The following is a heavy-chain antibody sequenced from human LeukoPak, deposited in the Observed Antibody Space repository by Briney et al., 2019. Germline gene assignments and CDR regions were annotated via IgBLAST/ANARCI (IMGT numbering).Heavy chain of an antibody. V-gene: IGHV1-2*02. Sequence: ASVKVSCTASGYTFTDHYIHWVRQAPGQGLEWMGWITANTGGTNYAQKFQGRVTMTTDTSSSTAYMDLSRLTSDDTAMFYCASGGYKLNYWGQGTLVTVSS. D-gene: IGHD5-18*01. CDR3: ASGGYKLNY. J-gene: IGHJ4*02. CDR1: GYTFTDHY. CDR2: ITANTGGT.